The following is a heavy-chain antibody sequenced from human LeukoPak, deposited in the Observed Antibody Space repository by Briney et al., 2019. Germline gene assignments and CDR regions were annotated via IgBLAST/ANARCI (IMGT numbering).Heavy chain of an antibody. J-gene: IGHJ4*02. D-gene: IGHD6-6*01. CDR1: GGSISSYY. CDR2: IYYSGST. CDR3: ARDEGAPSYSSSY. Sequence: SETLSLTCTVSGGSISSYYWSWIRQPSGKGLEWTGSIYYSGSTYYNPSLKSRVTISVDTSKNQFSLKLSSVTAADTAVYYCARDEGAPSYSSSYWGQGTLVTVSS. V-gene: IGHV4-59*05.